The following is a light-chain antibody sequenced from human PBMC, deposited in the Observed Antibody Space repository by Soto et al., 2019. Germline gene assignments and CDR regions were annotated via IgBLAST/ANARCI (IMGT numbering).Light chain of an antibody. CDR2: DAA. CDR3: QQYGTSPCT. J-gene: IGKJ2*02. V-gene: IGKV3-20*01. CDR1: QSFISTY. Sequence: ETVLTQSPGTLSLSPGERATLSCRASQSFISTYLAWYQQKPGQAPRLLIFDAASTAPGIPDRFIGSGCGTDFTLTSSRLEPEFFAVYFCQQYGTSPCTFGQGTKLEIK.